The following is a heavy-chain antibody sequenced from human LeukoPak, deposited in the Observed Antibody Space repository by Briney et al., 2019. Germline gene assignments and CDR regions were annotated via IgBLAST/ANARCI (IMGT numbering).Heavy chain of an antibody. Sequence: GGSLRLSCAASGFTLSSYNMNWVRQAPGKGLEWVSYITSSSSTIHYADSVKGRFTISRDNAKNSLYLQMNSLRDEDTAVYYCTRDPHALDYWGQGTLVTVSS. CDR2: ITSSSSTI. J-gene: IGHJ4*02. CDR3: TRDPHALDY. V-gene: IGHV3-48*02. CDR1: GFTLSSYN.